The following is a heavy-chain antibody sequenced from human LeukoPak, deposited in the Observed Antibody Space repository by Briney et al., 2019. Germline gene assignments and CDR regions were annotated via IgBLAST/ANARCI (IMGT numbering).Heavy chain of an antibody. CDR1: GFTFSSYS. D-gene: IGHD6-13*01. Sequence: GGSLRLSCAASGFTFSSYSMNWVRQAPGKGLEWISSISSSSSYIYYADSVKGRFTISRDNAKNSLYLQMNSLRAEDTAVYYCARDPKQQLVFFDYWGQGTLVTVSS. CDR2: ISSSSSYI. CDR3: ARDPKQQLVFFDY. J-gene: IGHJ4*02. V-gene: IGHV3-21*01.